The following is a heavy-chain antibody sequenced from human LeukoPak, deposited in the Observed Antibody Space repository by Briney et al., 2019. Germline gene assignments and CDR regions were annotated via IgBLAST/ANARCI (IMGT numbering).Heavy chain of an antibody. J-gene: IGHJ1*01. V-gene: IGHV1-69*13. D-gene: IGHD2-2*01. CDR3: ASAAIDREYFQH. CDR1: GGTFSSYT. CDR2: IIPIFGTP. Sequence: SVKVSCKASGGTFSSYTINWVRQAPGQGLEWMGGIIPIFGTPKYAQKFRGRVTITADESTSTAYMELSSLRSEDTAVYYCASAAIDREYFQHWGQGTLVTVSS.